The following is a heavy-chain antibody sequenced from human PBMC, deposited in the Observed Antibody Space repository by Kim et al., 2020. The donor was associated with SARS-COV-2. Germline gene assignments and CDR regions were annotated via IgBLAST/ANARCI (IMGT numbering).Heavy chain of an antibody. J-gene: IGHJ4*02. Sequence: SETLSLTCTVSGGSISSGGYYWSWIRHHPGKGLESIGYIYYTGSTYYNPSLKSRVTISVDTSKNQFSLKLTSVTAADTAVYYCARVPVGDYVRGPFDYWGQGTLVTVSP. CDR1: GGSISSGGYY. CDR3: ARVPVGDYVRGPFDY. CDR2: IYYTGST. V-gene: IGHV4-31*03. D-gene: IGHD4-17*01.